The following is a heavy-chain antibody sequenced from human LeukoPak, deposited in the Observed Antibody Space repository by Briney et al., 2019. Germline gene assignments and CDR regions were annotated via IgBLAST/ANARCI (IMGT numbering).Heavy chain of an antibody. CDR2: ISGGGGST. J-gene: IGHJ4*02. CDR3: AKGGKWDVTPFDY. Sequence: PGGSLRLPCAASGFTFTSYSMNWVRQDPGKGLEWVSTISGGGGSTYYADSVKGRFTISRDNSKNTLYLQVNSLRAEDTAVYYCAKGGKWDVTPFDYWGQGTLVTVSS. D-gene: IGHD1-26*01. V-gene: IGHV3-23*01. CDR1: GFTFTSYS.